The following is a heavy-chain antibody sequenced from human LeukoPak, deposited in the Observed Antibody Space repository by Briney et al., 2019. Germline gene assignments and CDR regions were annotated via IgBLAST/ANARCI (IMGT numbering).Heavy chain of an antibody. CDR2: IIPIFGTA. V-gene: IGHV1-69*05. CDR3: ARGPVIAAAGYYFDY. Sequence: SVKVSCKDSGGTFSSYAISWVRQAPGQGLEWMGGIIPIFGTANYAQKFQGRVTITTDESTSTAYMELSSLRSEDTAVYYCARGPVIAAAGYYFDYWGQGTLVTVSS. J-gene: IGHJ4*02. CDR1: GGTFSSYA. D-gene: IGHD6-13*01.